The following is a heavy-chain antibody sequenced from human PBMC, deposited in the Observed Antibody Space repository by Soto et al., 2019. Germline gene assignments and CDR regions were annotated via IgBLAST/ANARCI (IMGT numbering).Heavy chain of an antibody. V-gene: IGHV1-18*01. CDR2: ISAYNGNT. CDR3: ARDIVVVVAANQVFDY. D-gene: IGHD2-15*01. J-gene: IGHJ4*02. Sequence: QVQLVQSGAEVKNPGASVKVSCKASGYTFTSYGISWVRQAPGQGLEWMGWISAYNGNTNYAQKLQGRVTMTTDTSTSTAYMELRSLRSDDTAVYYCARDIVVVVAANQVFDYWGQGSLVTVSS. CDR1: GYTFTSYG.